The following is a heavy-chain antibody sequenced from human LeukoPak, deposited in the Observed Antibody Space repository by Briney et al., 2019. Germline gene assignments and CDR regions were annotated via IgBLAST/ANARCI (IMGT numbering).Heavy chain of an antibody. Sequence: SETLSLTCAVYGGSFSGYYWSWIRQPPGKGLEWIGEINHSGSTNYNPSLKGRVTISVDTSKNQFSLKLSSVTAADTAVYYCASYSSGYRAGYYYYYGMDVWGQGTTVTVSS. J-gene: IGHJ6*02. D-gene: IGHD3-22*01. CDR1: GGSFSGYY. CDR2: INHSGST. CDR3: ASYSSGYRAGYYYYYGMDV. V-gene: IGHV4-34*01.